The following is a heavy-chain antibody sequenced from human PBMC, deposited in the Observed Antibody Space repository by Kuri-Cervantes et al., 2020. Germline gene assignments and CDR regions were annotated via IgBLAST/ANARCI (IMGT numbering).Heavy chain of an antibody. CDR3: ARGGYSYGYPVGY. V-gene: IGHV3-33*08. CDR1: GFTFDDYG. CDR2: IWYDGSNK. D-gene: IGHD5-18*01. Sequence: GESLKISCAASGFTFDDYGMSWVRQAPGKGLEWVTVIWYDGSNKYYADSVKGRFTISRDNAKNSMYLQMNSLRAEDTAVYYCARGGYSYGYPVGYWGQGTLVTVSS. J-gene: IGHJ4*02.